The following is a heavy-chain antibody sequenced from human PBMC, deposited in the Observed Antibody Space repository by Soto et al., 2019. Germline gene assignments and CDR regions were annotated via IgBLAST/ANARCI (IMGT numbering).Heavy chain of an antibody. CDR1: EGTFNSYA. Sequence: QAQVVQSGAEVRKPGSSVKLSCKASEGTFNSYAIAWVRQAPGQGLEWMGGIIPYYNTLNYAQKFQDRVTITSDDSTNTVYMELRSLRSDDTAVYFCARGASRWYTYVFDSWAQGPLVTVSS. D-gene: IGHD6-13*01. V-gene: IGHV1-69*01. CDR2: IIPYYNTL. J-gene: IGHJ4*02. CDR3: ARGASRWYTYVFDS.